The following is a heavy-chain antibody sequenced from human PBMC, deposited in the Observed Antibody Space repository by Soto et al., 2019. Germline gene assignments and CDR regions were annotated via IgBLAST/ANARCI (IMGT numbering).Heavy chain of an antibody. CDR1: GFTFSSYG. Sequence: GGSLRLSCAASGFTFSSYGMHWVRQAPGKGLEWVAVIWYDGSNKYYADSVKGRFTISRDNPKNTLYLQMNSLRAEDTAVYYCAREGPHYDFWSGYPNWFDPWGQGTLVTVSS. V-gene: IGHV3-33*01. CDR3: AREGPHYDFWSGYPNWFDP. CDR2: IWYDGSNK. J-gene: IGHJ5*02. D-gene: IGHD3-3*01.